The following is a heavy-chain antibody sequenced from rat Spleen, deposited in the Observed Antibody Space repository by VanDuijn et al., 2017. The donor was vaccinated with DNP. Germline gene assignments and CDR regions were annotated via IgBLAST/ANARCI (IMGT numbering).Heavy chain of an antibody. J-gene: IGHJ2*01. CDR3: AKGPSYGGWSDYFDY. Sequence: EVKLVESGGGLVQPGRSLKLSCAASGINFNDYWMGWVRQAPGKGLEWIGHINKDSSTINYTPSLKEKITISRDNAQNTLYLQMSKLGYENPALYYCAKGPSYGGWSDYFDYWGQGVMVTVAS. D-gene: IGHD1-11*01. V-gene: IGHV4-2*01. CDR2: INKDSSTI. CDR1: GINFNDYW.